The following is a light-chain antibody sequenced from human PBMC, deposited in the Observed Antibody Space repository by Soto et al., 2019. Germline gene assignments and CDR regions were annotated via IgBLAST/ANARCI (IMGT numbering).Light chain of an antibody. V-gene: IGKV1-6*01. CDR2: AAY. Sequence: AIQMTQSPSSLSASVGDRVTITCRASQAIRNDLGWYQQRPGKAPKLLIYAAYSLQSGVPSRFSGSGSGTDFTLTISSLQPEDFATYYCLQDYNYPLTFGGGTKVDIK. CDR3: LQDYNYPLT. J-gene: IGKJ4*01. CDR1: QAIRND.